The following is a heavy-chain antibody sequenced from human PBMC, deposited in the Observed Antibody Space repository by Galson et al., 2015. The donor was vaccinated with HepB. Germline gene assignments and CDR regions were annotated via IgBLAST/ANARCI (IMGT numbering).Heavy chain of an antibody. V-gene: IGHV3-30-3*01. D-gene: IGHD5-18*01. CDR2: ISYDGSNK. J-gene: IGHJ4*02. CDR3: ARDPDSYGLESVFDY. Sequence: SLRLSCAASGFTFSSYAMHWVRQAPGKGLEWVAVISYDGSNKYYADSVKGRFTISRDNSKNTLYLQMNSLRAEDTAVYYCARDPDSYGLESVFDYWGQGTLVTVSS. CDR1: GFTFSSYA.